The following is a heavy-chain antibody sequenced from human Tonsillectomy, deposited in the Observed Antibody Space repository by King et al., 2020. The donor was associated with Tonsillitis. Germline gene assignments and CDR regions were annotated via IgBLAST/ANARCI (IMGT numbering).Heavy chain of an antibody. CDR2: ISGSISYI. V-gene: IGHV3-21*01. J-gene: IGHJ5*02. Sequence: VQLVESGGGLVKPGGSLRLSCTASGFTFSSYSMNWVRQAPGEGLEWVSSISGSISYIYYADSVKGRFTISRDNAKNSLYLQMNSLRDEETAVNYCAGAGPSYQLLYLNWFDPWGQGTLVTVSS. CDR1: GFTFSSYS. D-gene: IGHD2-2*02. CDR3: AGAGPSYQLLYLNWFDP.